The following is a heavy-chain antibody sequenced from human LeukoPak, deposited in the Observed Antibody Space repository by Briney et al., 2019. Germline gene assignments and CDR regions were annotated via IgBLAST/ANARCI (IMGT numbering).Heavy chain of an antibody. V-gene: IGHV3-66*01. D-gene: IGHD3-10*01. CDR2: IYDGGTT. J-gene: IGHJ5*02. CDR1: GFTVSSNF. CDR3: ARAAGSYYYGPKNCFDP. Sequence: GGSLRLSCAASGFTVSSNFMSWVRQAPGKGLEWVSSIYDGGTTHHADSVKGRFTISRDNSKNTLYLQTNGLTVEDTAVYYCARAAGSYYYGPKNCFDPWGQGTLVTVSS.